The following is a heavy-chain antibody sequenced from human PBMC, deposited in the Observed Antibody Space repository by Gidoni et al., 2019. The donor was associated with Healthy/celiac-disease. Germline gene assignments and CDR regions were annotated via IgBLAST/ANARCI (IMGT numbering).Heavy chain of an antibody. D-gene: IGHD3-22*01. J-gene: IGHJ4*02. CDR3: ARNKYYYDSSGYYYGVFDY. Sequence: QVQLVQSGAEVKKPGSSVKVSCKASGGTFSSYAISWVRQAPGQGLEWMGGIIPIFGTANYAQKFQGRVTITADESTSTAYMELSSLRSEDTAVYYCARNKYYYDSSGYYYGVFDYWGQGTLVTVSS. V-gene: IGHV1-69*01. CDR1: GGTFSSYA. CDR2: IIPIFGTA.